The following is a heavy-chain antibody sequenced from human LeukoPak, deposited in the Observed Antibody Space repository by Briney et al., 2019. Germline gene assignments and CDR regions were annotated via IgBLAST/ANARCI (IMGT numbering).Heavy chain of an antibody. V-gene: IGHV3-23*01. D-gene: IGHD5-12*01. CDR3: AKAGRGYSGYDFDY. Sequence: SGGSLRLSCAASGFTFSSYAMSWVRQAPGKGLEWVSAISGSGGSTYYADSVKGRFTISRDNSKNTLYLQMNSLRVEDTAVYYCAKAGRGYSGYDFDYWGQGTLVTVSS. CDR1: GFTFSSYA. CDR2: ISGSGGST. J-gene: IGHJ4*02.